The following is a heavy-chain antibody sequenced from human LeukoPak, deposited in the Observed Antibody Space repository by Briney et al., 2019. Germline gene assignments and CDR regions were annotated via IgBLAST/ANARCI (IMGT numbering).Heavy chain of an antibody. Sequence: PGGSLRLSCAASGFTFSSYSMNWVRQAPGKGLEWVSSISSSSSYIYYADSVKGRFTISRDNAKNSLYLQMNSLRAEDTAVYYCARVKSSSWYDIDWFDPWGQGTLVTVSS. CDR2: ISSSSSYI. CDR1: GFTFSSYS. CDR3: ARVKSSSWYDIDWFDP. V-gene: IGHV3-21*01. D-gene: IGHD6-13*01. J-gene: IGHJ5*02.